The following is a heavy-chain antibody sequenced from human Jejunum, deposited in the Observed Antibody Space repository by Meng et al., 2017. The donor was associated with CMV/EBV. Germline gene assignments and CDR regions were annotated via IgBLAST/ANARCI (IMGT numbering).Heavy chain of an antibody. J-gene: IGHJ5*02. V-gene: IGHV1-2*02. Sequence: DYTMHWVRQAPGQGLEWMGWINPNGGGTNYAQKCQGRVTMTRDTSISTVYMELSRLRSDDTAVYYCGRVWTGYCTSTDCLGRFDPWGQGTLVTVSS. CDR2: INPNGGGT. CDR3: GRVWTGYCTSTDCLGRFDP. D-gene: IGHD2-2*01. CDR1: DYT.